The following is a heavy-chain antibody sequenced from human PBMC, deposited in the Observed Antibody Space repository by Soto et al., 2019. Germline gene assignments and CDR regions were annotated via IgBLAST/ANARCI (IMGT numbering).Heavy chain of an antibody. CDR2: ISSSSSYI. V-gene: IGHV3-21*01. CDR3: ERIHLGYDAFDI. J-gene: IGHJ3*02. Sequence: EVQLVESGGGLVKPGGSLRLSCAASGFTFSSYSMNWVRQAPGKGLEWVSSISSSSSYIYYEDSVKGRFTITKDNDKNSMYLQMNSMRAEDTAVYYTERIHLGYDAFDIWGQGTMVTVSS. D-gene: IGHD2-15*01. CDR1: GFTFSSYS.